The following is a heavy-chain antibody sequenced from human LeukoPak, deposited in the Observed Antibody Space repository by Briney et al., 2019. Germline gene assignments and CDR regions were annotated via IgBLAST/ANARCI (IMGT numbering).Heavy chain of an antibody. D-gene: IGHD2-21*02. CDR2: ISSSSSYI. J-gene: IGHJ4*02. CDR3: ARDTYCGGDCYSNYFDY. CDR1: GFTFSSYS. Sequence: GGSLRLSCAASGFTFSSYSMNWVRQAPGKGLEWVSSISSSSSYIYYADSVKGRFTISRDNAKNSLYLQMNSLSAEDTAVYYCARDTYCGGDCYSNYFDYWGQGTLVTVSS. V-gene: IGHV3-21*01.